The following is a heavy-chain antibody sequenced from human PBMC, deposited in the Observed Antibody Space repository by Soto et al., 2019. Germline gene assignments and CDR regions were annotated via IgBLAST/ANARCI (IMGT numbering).Heavy chain of an antibody. CDR2: IWYDGSNK. V-gene: IGHV3-33*01. J-gene: IGHJ6*02. Sequence: GGSLRLSCAASGFTFSSYGMHWVRQAPGKGLEWVAVIWYDGSNKYYADSVKGRFTISRDNSKNTLYLQMNSLRAEDTAVYYCARDIFPYCSGGSCYRAYGMDVWGQGTTVTVSS. CDR1: GFTFSSYG. CDR3: ARDIFPYCSGGSCYRAYGMDV. D-gene: IGHD2-15*01.